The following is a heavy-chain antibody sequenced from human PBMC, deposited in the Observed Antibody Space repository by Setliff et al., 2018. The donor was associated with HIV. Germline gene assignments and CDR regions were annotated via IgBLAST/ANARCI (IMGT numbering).Heavy chain of an antibody. CDR1: GYNFTDYY. D-gene: IGHD2-21*02. CDR2: VSPNSGDT. V-gene: IGHV1-2*02. J-gene: IGHJ4*02. CDR3: ARGLGYCGGDCYSDLFDY. Sequence: VKVSCKASGYNFTDYYIFWVRQAPGHGLEWLGWVSPNSGDTLYARKFQGRVIMTGDTSINTVQMELRRLKSDDTAMYYCARGLGYCGGDCYSDLFDYWGQGTLVTVSS.